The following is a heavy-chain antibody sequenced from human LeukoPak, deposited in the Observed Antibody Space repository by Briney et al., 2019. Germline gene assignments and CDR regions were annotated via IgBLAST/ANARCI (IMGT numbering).Heavy chain of an antibody. V-gene: IGHV1-24*01. D-gene: IGHD6-6*01. Sequence: ASVKVSCKASGYTFTGYYMHWVRQAPGQGLEWMGGFDPEDGETIYAQKFQGRVTMTEDTSTDTAYMELSSLRSEDTAVYYCATPHSSSDDAFDIWGQGTMVTVSS. CDR1: GYTFTGYY. CDR3: ATPHSSSDDAFDI. J-gene: IGHJ3*02. CDR2: FDPEDGET.